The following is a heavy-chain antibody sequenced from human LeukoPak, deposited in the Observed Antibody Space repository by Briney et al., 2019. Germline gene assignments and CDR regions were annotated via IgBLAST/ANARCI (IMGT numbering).Heavy chain of an antibody. CDR2: ISYTGTYI. V-gene: IGHV3-21*04. Sequence: GGSLRLSCAASAFTLNAYNMNWVRQAPGKGLEWVSSISYTGTYIYYADSVKGRFTISRDNAQNSLYLQRNSLRAEDTAMDYWLRGRGTYRPIDYWGEGTLVTLSP. CDR1: AFTLNAYN. D-gene: IGHD1-26*01. J-gene: IGHJ4*02. CDR3: LRGRGTYRPIDY.